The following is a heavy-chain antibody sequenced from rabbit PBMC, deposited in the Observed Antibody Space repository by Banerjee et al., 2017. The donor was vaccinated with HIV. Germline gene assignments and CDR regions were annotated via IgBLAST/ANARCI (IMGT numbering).Heavy chain of an antibody. CDR3: ARDDAGDGIYYFNL. V-gene: IGHV1S45*01. D-gene: IGHD5-1*01. Sequence: QEQLEESGGDLVKPEGSLTLSCKASGFTLSSYWICWVRQAPGKGLEWIGCIRAGGSTTYYATWAKGRFTISKTSSTTVTLQMTSLTAADTATYFCARDDAGDGIYYFNLWGPGTLVTVS. CDR2: IRAGGSTT. CDR1: GFTLSSYW. J-gene: IGHJ4*01.